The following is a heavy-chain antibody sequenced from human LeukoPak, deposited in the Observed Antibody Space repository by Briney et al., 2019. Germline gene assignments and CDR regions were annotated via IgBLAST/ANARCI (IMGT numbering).Heavy chain of an antibody. V-gene: IGHV3-30*18. CDR2: ISYDGSNK. Sequence: GGSLRLSCAASGFTFSSYGMHWVRQAPGKGLEWVAVISYDGSNKYYADSVKGRFTISRDNSKNTLYLQMNSLRAEDTAVYYCAKDPSSRNSLVVPAALDYWGQGTLVTVSS. CDR3: AKDPSSRNSLVVPAALDY. D-gene: IGHD2-2*01. CDR1: GFTFSSYG. J-gene: IGHJ4*02.